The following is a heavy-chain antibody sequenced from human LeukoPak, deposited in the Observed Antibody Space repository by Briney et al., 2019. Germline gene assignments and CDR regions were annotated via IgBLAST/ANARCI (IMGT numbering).Heavy chain of an antibody. CDR1: GGSISSGGYY. CDR3: ARGRYYDSSGYFDY. Sequence: SETLSLTCTVSGGSISSGGYYWSWIRQHPGKGLEWIGYIYYSGSTYYSPSLKSRVTISVDTSKNQFSLKLSSVTAADTAVYYCARGRYYDSSGYFDYWGQGTLVTVSS. V-gene: IGHV4-31*03. J-gene: IGHJ4*02. CDR2: IYYSGST. D-gene: IGHD3-22*01.